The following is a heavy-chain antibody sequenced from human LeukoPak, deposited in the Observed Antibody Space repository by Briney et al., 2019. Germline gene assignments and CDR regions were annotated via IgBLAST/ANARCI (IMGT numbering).Heavy chain of an antibody. CDR3: AXXYYDFWSGYYRGTDYYYYMDV. Sequence: GGSLRLSCAASGFTFSSCGMHWVRQAPGKGLEWVAVISYDGSNKYYADSVKGRFTISRDNSKNTLYLQMNSLRAEDTAVYYXAXXYYDFWSGYYRGTDYYYYMDVWGKGTTVTVSS. J-gene: IGHJ6*03. D-gene: IGHD3-3*01. CDR2: ISYDGSNK. CDR1: GFTFSSCG. V-gene: IGHV3-30*03.